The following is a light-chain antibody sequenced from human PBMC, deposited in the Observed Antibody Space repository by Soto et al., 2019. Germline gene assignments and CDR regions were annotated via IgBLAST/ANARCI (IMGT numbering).Light chain of an antibody. V-gene: IGKV3-20*01. CDR1: QSVSSSY. J-gene: IGKJ3*01. Sequence: EIVLTQSPGTLSLSPGERATLSCRASQSVSSSYLAWYQQKPGQTPRLLIYGASSRATGIPDRFSGSGSGTDFTITISRLEPEDFAVDYCQQYGSSPLFTFGPGTKVDIK. CDR3: QQYGSSPLFT. CDR2: GAS.